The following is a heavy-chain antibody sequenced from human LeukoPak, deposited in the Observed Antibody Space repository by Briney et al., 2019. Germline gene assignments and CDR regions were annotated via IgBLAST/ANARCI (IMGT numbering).Heavy chain of an antibody. CDR1: GDSVSSSNAA. CDR3: VGASYDSSGYFNFDY. Sequence: SQTLSLTCAISGDSVSSSNAAWNRIRQSPSRGLEWLGRTYYRSKWYNNYAVSLKSRIIINPDTSKNQFTLHLNSVTPEDTAVYYCVGASYDSSGYFNFDYWGQGTLVTVSS. J-gene: IGHJ4*02. CDR2: TYYRSKWYN. D-gene: IGHD3-22*01. V-gene: IGHV6-1*01.